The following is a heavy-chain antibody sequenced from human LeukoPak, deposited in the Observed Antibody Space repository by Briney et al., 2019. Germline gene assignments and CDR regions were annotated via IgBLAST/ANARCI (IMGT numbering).Heavy chain of an antibody. CDR3: ARGHDYGDFYYYYYMDV. D-gene: IGHD4-17*01. CDR2: IYYSGST. Sequence: SETLSLTCTVSGGSISSYYWNWIRQPPGKGLEWIGSIYYSGSTYYNPSLKSRVTISVDTSKNQFSLKLSSVTAADTAVYYCARGHDYGDFYYYYYMDVWGKGTTVTVSS. J-gene: IGHJ6*03. V-gene: IGHV4-59*12. CDR1: GGSISSYY.